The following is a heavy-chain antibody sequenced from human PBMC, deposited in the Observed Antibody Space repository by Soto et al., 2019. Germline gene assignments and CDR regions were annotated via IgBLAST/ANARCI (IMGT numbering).Heavy chain of an antibody. CDR1: GGSISSDGNY. Sequence: QVQLQESGPGLVKSSQTLSLTCTVSGGSISSDGNYWSWIRQHPGKGLEWIGYIYYSGSTYYNPSLKSRVTISVDTSKNQFSLKLNSVTAADTAVYYCARGRMVRGVIYYYGMDVWGQGTTVTVSS. CDR2: IYYSGST. CDR3: ARGRMVRGVIYYYGMDV. D-gene: IGHD3-10*01. J-gene: IGHJ6*02. V-gene: IGHV4-31*03.